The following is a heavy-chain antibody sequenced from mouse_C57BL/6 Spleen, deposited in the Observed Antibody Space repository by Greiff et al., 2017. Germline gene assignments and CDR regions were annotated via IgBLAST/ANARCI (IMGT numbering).Heavy chain of an antibody. CDR2: IYPGDGDT. CDR3: ANYYGSSYWYFDD. CDR1: GYAFSSSW. V-gene: IGHV1-82*01. Sequence: VQGVESGPELVKPGASVTISCKASGYAFSSSWMNWVKQRPGKGLEWIGRIYPGDGDTNYNGKFKGKATLTADKSSSTAYMQLSSLTSEDSAVYVCANYYGSSYWYFDDWGTGTTVTVSS. J-gene: IGHJ1*03. D-gene: IGHD1-1*01.